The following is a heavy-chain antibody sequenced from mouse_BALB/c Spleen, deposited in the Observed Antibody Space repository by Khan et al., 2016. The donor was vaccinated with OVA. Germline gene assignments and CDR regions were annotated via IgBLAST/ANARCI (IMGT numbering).Heavy chain of an antibody. CDR2: IYPGSGST. V-gene: IGHV1-77*01. CDR3: AKNYASWFAY. CDR1: GYTFTDYV. Sequence: QVQLQQSGPELVKPGASVKMSCKASGYTFTDYVINWVKQRTGQGLEWIGEIYPGSGSTYYNEKFKGKATLTADKSSNTAYMHLSSLTSEDSAVYFCAKNYASWFAYWGQGTLVTGSA. J-gene: IGHJ3*01.